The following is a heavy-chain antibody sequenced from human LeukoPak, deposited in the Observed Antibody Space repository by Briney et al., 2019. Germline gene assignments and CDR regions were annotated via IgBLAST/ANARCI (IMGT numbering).Heavy chain of an antibody. CDR3: ARDGHYDILTGYFQD. CDR1: GFTFTDYY. D-gene: IGHD3-9*01. V-gene: IGHV3-11*01. Sequence: GGSLRLSCAASGFTFTDYYMRWIRQAPGKGLEWVSYITNSGTTIYYADSVKGRFTISRDNAKNSLYLQMNSLRAEDTAVYYCARDGHYDILTGYFQDWGQGTLVTVSS. CDR2: ITNSGTTI. J-gene: IGHJ1*01.